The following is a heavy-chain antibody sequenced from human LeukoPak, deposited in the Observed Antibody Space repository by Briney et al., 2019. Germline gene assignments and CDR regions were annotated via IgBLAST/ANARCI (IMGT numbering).Heavy chain of an antibody. V-gene: IGHV4-34*01. Sequence: SETLSLTCAVYGGSFSGYYWSWIRQPPGKGLEWIGEINHSGSTNYNPSLKSRVTISVDKSKNQFSLKLSSVTAADTAVYYCAREPVVVVPAAMRGYDAFDIWGQGTVVTVSS. CDR3: AREPVVVVPAAMRGYDAFDI. D-gene: IGHD2-2*01. CDR2: INHSGST. J-gene: IGHJ3*02. CDR1: GGSFSGYY.